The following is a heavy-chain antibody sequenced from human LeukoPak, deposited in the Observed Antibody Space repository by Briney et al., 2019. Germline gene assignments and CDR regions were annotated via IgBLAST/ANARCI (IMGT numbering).Heavy chain of an antibody. D-gene: IGHD2-21*01. CDR3: ARARADLWSGDLAYALDI. Sequence: PSETLSLTCTVSGGSISSGGYYWSWIRQPPGKGLEWIGYIYHSGSTYYNPSLKSRVTISVDRSKNQFSLKLSSVTAADTAVYYCARARADLWSGDLAYALDIWGQGTMVTVST. V-gene: IGHV4-30-2*01. CDR2: IYHSGST. CDR1: GGSISSGGYY. J-gene: IGHJ3*02.